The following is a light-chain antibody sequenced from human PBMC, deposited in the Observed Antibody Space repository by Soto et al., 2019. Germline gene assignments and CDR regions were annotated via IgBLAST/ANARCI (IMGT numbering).Light chain of an antibody. CDR3: QQYGSSPLFT. CDR1: QSVSSSY. Sequence: EIVLTQSPGTLALSPGERATLSCRASQSVSSSYLAWYQQKPGQAPRLLIYGASGRATGIPDRFSGSGSGTDFTLTVIRLEPEDLAVYYCQQYGSSPLFTFGPGTKVDI. V-gene: IGKV3-20*01. J-gene: IGKJ3*01. CDR2: GAS.